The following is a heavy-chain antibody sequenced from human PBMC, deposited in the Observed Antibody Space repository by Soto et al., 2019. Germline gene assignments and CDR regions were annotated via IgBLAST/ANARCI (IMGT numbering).Heavy chain of an antibody. CDR2: IYYSGST. CDR1: GGSISSGGYY. V-gene: IGHV4-31*01. Sequence: QVQLQESGPGLVKPSQTLSLTCTVSGGSISSGGYYWSWIRQHPGKGLEWIWYIYYSGSTYYNPSLMSAVTKAGDTSKNQYYLKVSFVDAAAPAVYYCARDRWFDTLGQEPLLSVSP. CDR3: ARDRWFDT. J-gene: IGHJ5*02.